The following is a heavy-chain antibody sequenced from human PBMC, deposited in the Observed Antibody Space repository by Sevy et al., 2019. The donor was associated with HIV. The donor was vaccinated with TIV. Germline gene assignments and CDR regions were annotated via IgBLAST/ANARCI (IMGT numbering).Heavy chain of an antibody. CDR1: GFPFSSYA. J-gene: IGHJ5*02. CDR2: ISGSGGSA. D-gene: IGHD4-17*01. Sequence: GGSLRLSCAASGFPFSSYAMSWVRQAPGKGLEWVSTISGSGGSAYYADSVKGRFTISRDNSKNTLFLQMHSLRAEDTAVYSVAKGLRGTTTNTGFNPWGKGTLLT. CDR3: AKGLRGTTTNTGFNP. V-gene: IGHV3-23*01.